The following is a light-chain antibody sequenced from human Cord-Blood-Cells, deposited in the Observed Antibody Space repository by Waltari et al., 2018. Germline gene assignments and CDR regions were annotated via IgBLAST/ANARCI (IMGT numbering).Light chain of an antibody. CDR2: EVS. V-gene: IGLV2-14*01. CDR1: SSAVGGYTY. Sequence: QSALTQPASVSGSPGQSITISCTGTSSAVGGYTYVSWYQQHPGKAPKRMIYEVSNRPSGVSNRFSGSKSGNTASLTISGLQAEDEADYYCSSYTSSSTLWVFGGGTKLTVL. J-gene: IGLJ3*02. CDR3: SSYTSSSTLWV.